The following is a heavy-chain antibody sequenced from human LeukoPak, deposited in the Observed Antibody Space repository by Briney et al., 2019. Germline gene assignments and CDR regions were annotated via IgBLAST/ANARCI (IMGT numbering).Heavy chain of an antibody. V-gene: IGHV4-59*01. D-gene: IGHD5-24*01. CDR2: IYYSGST. CDR3: AGEMATIRTNTFDY. CDR1: GGSISSYY. Sequence: SETLSLTXTVSGGSISSYYWSWIRQPPGKGLEWIGYIYYSGSTNYNPSLKSRVTISVDTSKNQFSLKLSSVTAADTAVYYCAGEMATIRTNTFDYWGQGTLVTVSS. J-gene: IGHJ4*02.